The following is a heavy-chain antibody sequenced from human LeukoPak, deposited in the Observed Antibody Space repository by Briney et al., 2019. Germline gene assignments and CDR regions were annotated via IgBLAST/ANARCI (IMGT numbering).Heavy chain of an antibody. CDR3: ARDGEQWLMYNWFDP. Sequence: ASVKVSCKASGYTFTSYGISWVRQAPGQGLEWMGWISAYNGNTNYAQKLQGRVTMTTDTSTSTAYMELRSLRSEDTAVYYCARDGEQWLMYNWFDPWGQGTLVTVSS. CDR2: ISAYNGNT. CDR1: GYTFTSYG. D-gene: IGHD6-19*01. J-gene: IGHJ5*02. V-gene: IGHV1-18*01.